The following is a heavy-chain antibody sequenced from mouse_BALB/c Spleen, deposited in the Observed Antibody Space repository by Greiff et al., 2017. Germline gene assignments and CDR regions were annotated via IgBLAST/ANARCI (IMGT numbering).Heavy chain of an antibody. CDR2: ISYSGST. CDR3: SRYGKDAMDY. D-gene: IGHD2-1*01. V-gene: IGHV3-8*02. Sequence: EVKVVESGPSLVKPSQTLSLTCSVTGDSITSGYWNWFRKFPGNNLEYMGYISYSGSTYYTPSLKSRISITRDTSKNQYYLQLNSVTTEDTATYYCSRYGKDAMDYWGQGTSVTVSS. J-gene: IGHJ4*01. CDR1: GDSITSGY.